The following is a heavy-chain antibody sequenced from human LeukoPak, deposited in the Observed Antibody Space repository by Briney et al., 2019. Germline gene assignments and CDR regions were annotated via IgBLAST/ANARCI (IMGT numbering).Heavy chain of an antibody. CDR1: GLTFSRYW. CDR2: IKQDGSEK. CDR3: ASRYCTGVNCFAASYMCMDV. D-gene: IGHD2-8*02. J-gene: IGHJ6*03. V-gene: IGHV3-7*01. Sequence: QAGGSLRLSCAASGLTFSRYWMTWFRQAPGKGLEWVANIKQDGSEKYYVYSVKGRFTISRDNADRSLYLQMTSLRVEDTAVYFCASRYCTGVNCFAASYMCMDVWGKGTTVTVSS.